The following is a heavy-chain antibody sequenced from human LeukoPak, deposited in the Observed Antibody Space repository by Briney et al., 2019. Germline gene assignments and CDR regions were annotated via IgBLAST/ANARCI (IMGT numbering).Heavy chain of an antibody. Sequence: PSETLSLTCGVSGGSFSGFFWTWIRQSPGRGLEWIGEINRRGTTYYNPSLESRLAISLDTPRNQFFLNLTSVTAADTAVYFCARGGTTYFSGSGTHPWGQGTLATVSS. CDR3: ARGGTTYFSGSGTHP. D-gene: IGHD3-10*01. CDR2: INRRGTT. CDR1: GGSFSGFF. J-gene: IGHJ5*02. V-gene: IGHV4-34*01.